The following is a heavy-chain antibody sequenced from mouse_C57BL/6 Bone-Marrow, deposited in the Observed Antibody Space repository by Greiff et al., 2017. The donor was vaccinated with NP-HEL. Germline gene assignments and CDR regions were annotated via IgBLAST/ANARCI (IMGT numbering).Heavy chain of an antibody. CDR1: GYTFTSYG. D-gene: IGHD1-1*01. Sequence: VQLQQSGAEVARPGASVKLSCKASGYTFTSYGISWVKQRTGQGLEWIGEIDTRSGNTYYNEKFKGKATLTADKSSSTAYMELRSLTSEDSAVYFCARDITTVVEGDYSAMDYWGQGTSVTVSS. V-gene: IGHV1-81*01. J-gene: IGHJ4*01. CDR3: ARDITTVVEGDYSAMDY. CDR2: IDTRSGNT.